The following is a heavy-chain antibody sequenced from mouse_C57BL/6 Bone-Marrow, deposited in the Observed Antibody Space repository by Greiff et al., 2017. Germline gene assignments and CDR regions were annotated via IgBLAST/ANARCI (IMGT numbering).Heavy chain of an antibody. D-gene: IGHD1-1*01. J-gene: IGHJ1*03. CDR2: VYPYNGGT. Sequence: VKISCKASGFTFTDYYMHWVKQSHGKSLEWIGLVYPYNGGTSYNQKFKGKATLTVDTSSSTAYMELNSLTSEDSAVYYCARDYGSSYRYFDVWGTGTTVTVSS. V-gene: IGHV1-36*01. CDR1: GFTFTDYY. CDR3: ARDYGSSYRYFDV.